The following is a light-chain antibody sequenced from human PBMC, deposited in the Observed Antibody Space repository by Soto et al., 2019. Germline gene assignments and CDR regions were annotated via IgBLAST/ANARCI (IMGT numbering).Light chain of an antibody. CDR1: NIGSKN. Sequence: ALTQPPSVSVAPGQTARITCGGDNIGSKNVHWYQQKSGQAPVLVVYDESDRPSGIPERFSGSNSRDMATLTISRVEAGDEADYYCQVWDRISDYVFGSGTKVTVL. CDR2: DES. V-gene: IGLV3-21*02. J-gene: IGLJ1*01. CDR3: QVWDRISDYV.